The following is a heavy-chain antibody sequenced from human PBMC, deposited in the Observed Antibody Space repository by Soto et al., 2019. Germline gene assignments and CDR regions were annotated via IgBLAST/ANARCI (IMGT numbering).Heavy chain of an antibody. CDR1: GFTFSSYG. CDR3: AKDPSANGYFDY. D-gene: IGHD2-8*01. V-gene: IGHV3-30*18. Sequence: GGSLRLSCAASGFTFSSYGMHWVRQAPGKGLEGVAVISYDGSNKYYADSVKGRFTISRDNSKNTLYLQMNSLRAEDTAVYYCAKDPSANGYFDYWGQGTLVTVSS. J-gene: IGHJ4*02. CDR2: ISYDGSNK.